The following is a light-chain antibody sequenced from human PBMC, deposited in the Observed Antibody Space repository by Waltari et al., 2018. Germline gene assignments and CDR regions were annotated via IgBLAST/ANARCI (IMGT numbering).Light chain of an antibody. V-gene: IGLV2-14*01. CDR2: EVT. J-gene: IGLJ1*01. CDR3: SSYTSATTLVV. Sequence: QSALTQPASVSGSPGQSITISCTGTSSDVGTYNYVSWYQQYPGKAPTLVIFEVTNRPSGVSVRFSGSKSGSTASLTISGLQPDDEAHYYCSSYTSATTLVVFGPGTWGTV. CDR1: SSDVGTYNY.